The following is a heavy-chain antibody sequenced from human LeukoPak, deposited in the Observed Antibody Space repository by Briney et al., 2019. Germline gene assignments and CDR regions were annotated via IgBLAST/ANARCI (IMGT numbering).Heavy chain of an antibody. CDR1: GYSFTNYW. CDR2: IYPGDSDT. Sequence: GESLQISFKGSGYSFTNYWIGWVRPMPGKGLEWMGIIYPGDSDTRYSPSFQGQVIFSADRSINTAYLQWSSLKASDSAMYYCATHSKSSAFDIWGQGTMVTVSS. V-gene: IGHV5-51*01. J-gene: IGHJ3*02. D-gene: IGHD5-18*01. CDR3: ATHSKSSAFDI.